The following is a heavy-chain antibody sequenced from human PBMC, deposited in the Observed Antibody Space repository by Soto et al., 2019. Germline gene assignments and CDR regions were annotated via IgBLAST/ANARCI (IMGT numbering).Heavy chain of an antibody. J-gene: IGHJ5*02. CDR1: GFTFSSYW. V-gene: IGHV3-7*03. D-gene: IGHD6-13*01. Sequence: PGGSLRLSCAASGFTFSSYWMGWVRQAPGKGLEWVANIKQDGSEKYYVDSVKGRFTISRDNAKNSLYLQMNSLRAEDTAVYYCAREMLGYSSSWYQGDWFDPWGQGTLVTVSS. CDR2: IKQDGSEK. CDR3: AREMLGYSSSWYQGDWFDP.